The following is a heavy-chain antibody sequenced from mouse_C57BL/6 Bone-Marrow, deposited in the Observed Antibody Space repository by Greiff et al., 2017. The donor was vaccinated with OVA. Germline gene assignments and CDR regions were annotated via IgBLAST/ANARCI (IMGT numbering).Heavy chain of an antibody. CDR1: GYTFTSYW. Sequence: QVQLQQPGAELVKPGASVKLSCKASGYTFTSYWMQWVKQRPGQGLEWIGEIDPSDSYTNYNQKFKGKATLTVDTSSSTAYMQLSSLTSEYSAVXYCARISTMVTDADYWGQGTTLTVSS. V-gene: IGHV1-50*01. D-gene: IGHD2-2*01. CDR2: IDPSDSYT. CDR3: ARISTMVTDADY. J-gene: IGHJ2*01.